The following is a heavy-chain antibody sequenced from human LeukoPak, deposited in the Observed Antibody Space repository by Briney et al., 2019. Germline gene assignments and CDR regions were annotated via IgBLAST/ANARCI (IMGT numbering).Heavy chain of an antibody. CDR2: INPNSGGT. CDR1: GYTFTGYY. Sequence: ASVKVSCKASGYTFTGYYMHWVRQAPGQGLEWMGWINPNSGGTNYAQKFQGRVTMTRDTSISTAYMELSRLRSDDTAVYYRARDNAGIWFGELLRWGQGTLVTVSS. CDR3: ARDNAGIWFGELLR. D-gene: IGHD3-10*01. J-gene: IGHJ4*02. V-gene: IGHV1-2*02.